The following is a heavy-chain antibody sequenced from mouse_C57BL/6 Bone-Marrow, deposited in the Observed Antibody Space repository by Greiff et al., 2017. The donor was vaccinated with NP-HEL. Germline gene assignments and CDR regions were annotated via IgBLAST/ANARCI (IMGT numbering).Heavy chain of an antibody. CDR1: GYTFTNYW. Sequence: VQLQQSGAELVRPGTSVKMSCKASGYTFTNYWIGWAKQRPGHGLEWIGDIYPGGGYTNYNEKFKGKATLTADKSSSTAYMQFSSLTSEDSALYYCARGYYGSPFDYWGQGTTLTVSS. D-gene: IGHD1-1*01. CDR3: ARGYYGSPFDY. V-gene: IGHV1-63*01. CDR2: IYPGGGYT. J-gene: IGHJ2*01.